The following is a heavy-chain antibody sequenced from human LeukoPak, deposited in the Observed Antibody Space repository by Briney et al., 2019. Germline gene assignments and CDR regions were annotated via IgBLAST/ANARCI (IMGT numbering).Heavy chain of an antibody. CDR3: ARGGKATVVTL. J-gene: IGHJ4*02. CDR1: GGSINSYL. Sequence: SETLSLTCNVSGGSINSYLWSWIRQPAGEGLEWIGRLYSSGSFNYNPSLKSRVSMSVDTSKNQFSLKLTSVTAADTAVYFCARGGKATVVTLWGPGILVTVS. V-gene: IGHV4-4*07. D-gene: IGHD4-23*01. CDR2: LYSSGSF.